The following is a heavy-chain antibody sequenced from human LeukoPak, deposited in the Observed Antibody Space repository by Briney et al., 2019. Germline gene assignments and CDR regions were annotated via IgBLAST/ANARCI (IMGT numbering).Heavy chain of an antibody. CDR1: GFSFRTYA. J-gene: IGHJ4*02. CDR3: AKRYSGSSGLYNFDY. Sequence: PGGSLRLSCAASGFSFRTYAMSWVRQAPGKGLEWVSSLSHSGGSAYYTDSVKGRFTISRDNSKNTLYLQMNSLRAEDTAVYYCAKRYSGSSGLYNFDYWGQGTLVTVSS. CDR2: LSHSGGSA. D-gene: IGHD1-26*01. V-gene: IGHV3-23*01.